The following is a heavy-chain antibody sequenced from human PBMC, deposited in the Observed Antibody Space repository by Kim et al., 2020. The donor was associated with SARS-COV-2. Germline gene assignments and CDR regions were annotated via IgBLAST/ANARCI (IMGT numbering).Heavy chain of an antibody. D-gene: IGHD3-10*01. Sequence: GGSLRLSCAASGFTFSSYGMHWVRQAPGKGLEWVAVIWYDGSNKYYADSVKGRFTISRDNSKNTLYLQMNSLRAEDTAVYYCAKGLLLWFGELRGDDAFDIWGQGTMVTVSS. V-gene: IGHV3-33*06. CDR1: GFTFSSYG. CDR2: IWYDGSNK. CDR3: AKGLLLWFGELRGDDAFDI. J-gene: IGHJ3*02.